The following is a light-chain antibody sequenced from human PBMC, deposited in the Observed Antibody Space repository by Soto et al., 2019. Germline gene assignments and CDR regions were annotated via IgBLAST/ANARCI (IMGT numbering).Light chain of an antibody. V-gene: IGKV1-39*01. CDR2: AAS. CDR1: QTISTY. J-gene: IGKJ2*01. CDR3: QQSYRTPYT. Sequence: IQLTQSPSSLSASVGDTVTITCRPSQTISTYLNWYQHKPGKAPSLLIQAASTLLSGVPSRFSGSGSETEFILTIRSLRPEDFATYYCQQSYRTPYTFGQGTRLEIK.